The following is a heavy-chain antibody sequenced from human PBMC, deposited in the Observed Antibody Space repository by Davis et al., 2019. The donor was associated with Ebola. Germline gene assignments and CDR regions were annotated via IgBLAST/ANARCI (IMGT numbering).Heavy chain of an antibody. V-gene: IGHV3-30*04. J-gene: IGHJ4*02. CDR3: ARALHDEVLDY. Sequence: PAGSLRLSCVASGFTSSNHAMHWVRQAPGKGLEWVAVTSHNERERFYGESVQGRFTISRDNSENVLYLQMDSLRPDDTAIYFCARALHDEVLDYWGQGTPVTVSS. D-gene: IGHD1-1*01. CDR1: GFTSSNHA. CDR2: TSHNERER.